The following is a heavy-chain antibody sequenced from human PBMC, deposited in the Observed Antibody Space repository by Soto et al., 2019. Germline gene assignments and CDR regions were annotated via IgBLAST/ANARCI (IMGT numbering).Heavy chain of an antibody. J-gene: IGHJ4*02. CDR3: ARPIAVTGGDFDY. CDR2: INSDGSST. CDR1: GFTFSSSW. V-gene: IGHV3-74*01. Sequence: EVQLVESEGGLVQPGGSLRLSCAASGFTFSSSWMHWVRQAPGNGLVWVSRINSDGSSTSYADSVKGRFTISRDNAKNTVYLQMNSLRAEDTAVYYCARPIAVTGGDFDYWGLGTLVTVSS. D-gene: IGHD6-19*01.